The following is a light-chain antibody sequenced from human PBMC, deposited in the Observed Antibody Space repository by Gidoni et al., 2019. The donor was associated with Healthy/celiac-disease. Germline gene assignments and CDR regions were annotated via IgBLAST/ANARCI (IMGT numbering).Light chain of an antibody. CDR2: GAS. CDR1: QSVSSSY. J-gene: IGKJ5*01. CDR3: QQYGSSPT. V-gene: IGKV3-20*01. Sequence: EIVLTQSPGTLSLSPGERATLTCRASQSVSSSYLAWYQQKPGQAPRLLIYGASSRATGIPDRFSGSGSGTDFTLTISRLDPEDFAVYYCQQYGSSPTFGQXTRLEIK.